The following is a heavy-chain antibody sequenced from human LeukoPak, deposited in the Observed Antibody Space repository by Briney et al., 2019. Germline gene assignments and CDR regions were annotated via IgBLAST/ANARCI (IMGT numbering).Heavy chain of an antibody. J-gene: IGHJ6*03. CDR3: ARLLPRSTAGTTYMDV. V-gene: IGHV4-59*08. CDR1: SGSITNYY. CDR2: IYYSGST. Sequence: SETLSLTCTVSSGSITNYYWSWIRQPPGKGLEWIGYIYYSGSTNYNPSLKSRVTISVDRSKNQFSLKLTSVTAADTAVYYCARLLPRSTAGTTYMDVWGKGTTVTVSS. D-gene: IGHD6-13*01.